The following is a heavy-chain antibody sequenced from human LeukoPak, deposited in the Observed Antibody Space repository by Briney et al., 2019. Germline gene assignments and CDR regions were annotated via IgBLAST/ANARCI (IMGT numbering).Heavy chain of an antibody. CDR3: ARRSVAIVFDY. J-gene: IGHJ4*02. D-gene: IGHD2-2*03. V-gene: IGHV4-39*01. CDR2: IDYSGST. CDR1: GGSISSSSYY. Sequence: PSETLSLTCTVSGGSISSSSYYWGWIRQPPGKGLEWIGSIDYSGSTYYNPSLKSRVTISVDTSKNQFSLKPSSVTAADTAVYYCARRSVAIVFDYWGQGTLVTVSS.